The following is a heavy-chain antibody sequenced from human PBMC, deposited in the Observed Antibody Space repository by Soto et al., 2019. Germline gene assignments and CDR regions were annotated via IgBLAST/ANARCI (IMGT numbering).Heavy chain of an antibody. Sequence: SETLSLTCTVSGASIRSTDYYWSWIRQAPGKGLEWIGYVYYTGSTYCNPSLMSRLTISVDTSKNQFSLKLTSVTAAETAVYYCVRTARQGAVAPHWFDRWGQGTQVTVSS. J-gene: IGHJ5*02. CDR2: VYYTGST. D-gene: IGHD2-21*02. CDR3: VRTARQGAVAPHWFDR. V-gene: IGHV4-30-4*01. CDR1: GASIRSTDYY.